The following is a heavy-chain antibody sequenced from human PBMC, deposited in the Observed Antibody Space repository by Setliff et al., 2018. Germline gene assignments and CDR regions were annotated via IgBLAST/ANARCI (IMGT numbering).Heavy chain of an antibody. D-gene: IGHD2-8*02. Sequence: ASVKVSCKASGYTFNNYGITWVRQAPGQTLEWMGWIHAGSSNTLYSQRFQDRITISRDTSATTVHMELSSLRSDDTAVYYCARMSTSGPHYDYWGQGTLVTVSS. CDR2: IHAGSSNT. V-gene: IGHV1-3*01. CDR1: GYTFNNYG. J-gene: IGHJ4*02. CDR3: ARMSTSGPHYDY.